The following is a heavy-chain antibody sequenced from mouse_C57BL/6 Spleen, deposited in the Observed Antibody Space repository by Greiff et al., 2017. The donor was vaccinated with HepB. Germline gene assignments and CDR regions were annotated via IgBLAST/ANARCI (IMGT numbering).Heavy chain of an antibody. J-gene: IGHJ2*01. CDR2: IYPGSGST. Sequence: QVQLQQSGAELVKPGASVKMSCKASGYTFTSYWITWVKQRPGQGLEWIGDIYPGSGSTNYNEKFKSKATLTVDTSSSTAYMQLSSLTSEDSAVYYCARGITTVVAPPFDYWGQGTTLTVSS. V-gene: IGHV1-55*01. CDR1: GYTFTSYW. D-gene: IGHD1-1*01. CDR3: ARGITTVVAPPFDY.